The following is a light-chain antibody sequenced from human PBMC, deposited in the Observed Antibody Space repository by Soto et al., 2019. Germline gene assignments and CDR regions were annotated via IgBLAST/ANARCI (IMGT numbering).Light chain of an antibody. Sequence: DIQLTQSPSFLSASVGDRVTVSCRASQGISTSLAWYQQKAGKVPQLLVYPASTLQGGVPSRFSGSGSGTYFTLTISSLQAEDFATYYCQHRFSNPWRFGPGTKVDIK. CDR2: PAS. CDR1: QGISTS. V-gene: IGKV1-9*01. J-gene: IGKJ1*01. CDR3: QHRFSNPWR.